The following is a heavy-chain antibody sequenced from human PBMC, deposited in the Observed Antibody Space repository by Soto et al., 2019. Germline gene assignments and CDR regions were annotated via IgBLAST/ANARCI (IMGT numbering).Heavy chain of an antibody. CDR1: GGSISSGGYY. D-gene: IGHD6-19*01. CDR2: IYYSGST. V-gene: IGHV4-31*03. CDR3: ARDQAVAGTAPYYYYYGMDV. J-gene: IGHJ6*02. Sequence: TLSLTCTVSGGSISSGGYYWSWIRQHPGKGLEWIGYIYYSGSTYYNPSLKSRVTISVDTSKNQFSLKLSSVTAADTAVYYCARDQAVAGTAPYYYYYGMDVWGQGTTVTVSS.